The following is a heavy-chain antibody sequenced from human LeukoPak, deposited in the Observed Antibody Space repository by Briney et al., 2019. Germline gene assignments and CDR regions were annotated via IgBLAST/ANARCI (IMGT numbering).Heavy chain of an antibody. V-gene: IGHV4-30-4*03. J-gene: IGHJ4*02. CDR3: SSGLDSRRLGY. CDR1: GASFNSDDQY. CDR2: IHHSGML. Sequence: SETLSLTCSVCGASFNSDDQYWKWIRQSPGKGLEWIGCIHHSGMLYNNPSLESRVTMSRDTSKHQFSLNLNSVTAADTAVYFESSGLDSRRLGYWGQGILVTVSS. D-gene: IGHD3-22*01.